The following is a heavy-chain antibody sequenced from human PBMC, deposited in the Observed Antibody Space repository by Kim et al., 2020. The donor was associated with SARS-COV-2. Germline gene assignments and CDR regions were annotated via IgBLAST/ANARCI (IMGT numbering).Heavy chain of an antibody. CDR3: ARDFDYGSYVASRPAVY. CDR1: GYSFTSYG. V-gene: IGHV1-18*01. CDR2: IGPSNGYT. Sequence: ASVKVSCKASGYSFTSYGINWVRQAPGQGLEWMGWIGPSNGYTNYAQKVQGRVTMTTDTSTRTAYMELRSLGYDDTAVNYCARDFDYGSYVASRPAVYWGQGPLVTVPS. D-gene: IGHD4-17*01. J-gene: IGHJ4*02.